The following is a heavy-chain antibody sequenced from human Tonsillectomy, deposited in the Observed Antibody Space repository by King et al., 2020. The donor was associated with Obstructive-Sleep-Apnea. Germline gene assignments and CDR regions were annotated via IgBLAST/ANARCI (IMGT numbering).Heavy chain of an antibody. J-gene: IGHJ4*02. CDR3: SRDSGDSSSSSDH. CDR2: IYPADSDI. D-gene: IGHD6-6*01. CDR1: GYRFTTYW. V-gene: IGHV5-51*01. Sequence: QLVQSGAEVKKPGESLKISCQGSGYRFTTYWIGWVRQMPGKGLEWMGIIYPADSDIIYNPSFQGQVTISADKSVSTAYLQWSSLKASDTAIYYCSRDSGDSSSSSDHGGRGTLVTVPS.